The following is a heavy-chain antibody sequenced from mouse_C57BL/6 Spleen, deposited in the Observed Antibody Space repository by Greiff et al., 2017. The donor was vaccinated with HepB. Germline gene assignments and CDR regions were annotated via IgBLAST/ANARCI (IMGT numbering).Heavy chain of an antibody. Sequence: EVKLQESGPGLVKPSQSLSLTCSVTGYSITSGYYWNWIRQFPGNKLEWMGYISYDGSNNYNPSLKNRISITRDTSKNQFFLKLNSVTTEDTATYCCARDDGSSYFDVWGTGTTVTVSS. CDR3: ARDDGSSYFDV. CDR1: GYSITSGYY. V-gene: IGHV3-6*01. J-gene: IGHJ1*03. D-gene: IGHD1-1*01. CDR2: ISYDGSN.